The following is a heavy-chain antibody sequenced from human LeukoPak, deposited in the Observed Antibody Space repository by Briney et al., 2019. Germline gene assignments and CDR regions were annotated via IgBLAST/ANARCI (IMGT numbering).Heavy chain of an antibody. CDR1: GFTFSSYA. D-gene: IGHD6-19*01. V-gene: IGHV3-23*01. CDR2: ISGSGGST. J-gene: IGHJ4*02. CDR3: AKVHSSGYFRY. Sequence: GGSLRLSCAASGFTFSSYAMSWVRQAPGRGLEWVSAISGSGGSTYYADSVKGRFTISRDNSKNTLYLQMNSLRAEDTAVYYCAKVHSSGYFRYWGQGTLVTVSS.